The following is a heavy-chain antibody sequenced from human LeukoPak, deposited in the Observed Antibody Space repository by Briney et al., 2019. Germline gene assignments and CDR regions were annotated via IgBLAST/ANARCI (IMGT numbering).Heavy chain of an antibody. Sequence: SETLSLTCTVYGGSISSYYWSWIRQPPGKGLEWIGEINHSGSTNYNPSLKSRVTISVDTSKNQFSLNLRSVTAADTSAYCGEKSPYGDYDLPGLWGPRGRNFDYWGQGTLVTVSS. J-gene: IGHJ4*02. CDR1: GGSISSYY. CDR2: INHSGST. D-gene: IGHD4-17*01. CDR3: EKSPYGDYDLPGLWGPRGRNFDY. V-gene: IGHV4-34*01.